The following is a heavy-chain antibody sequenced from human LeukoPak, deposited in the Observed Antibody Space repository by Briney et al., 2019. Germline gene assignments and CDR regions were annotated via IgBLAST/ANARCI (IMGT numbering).Heavy chain of an antibody. CDR3: ARGAGVFLWFGELITFDC. D-gene: IGHD3-10*01. J-gene: IGHJ4*02. Sequence: GGSLRLSCAASGFTFSDYAMHWVRQSPGKELEYVSAISSNGRSIHYANSVEGRFTISRDNSQNTLYLQMNSLRAEDTAIYYCARGAGVFLWFGELITFDCWGQGTLITVSS. CDR2: ISSNGRSI. V-gene: IGHV3-64*01. CDR1: GFTFSDYA.